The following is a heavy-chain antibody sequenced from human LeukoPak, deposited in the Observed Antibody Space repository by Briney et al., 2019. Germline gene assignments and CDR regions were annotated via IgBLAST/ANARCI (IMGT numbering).Heavy chain of an antibody. CDR2: IKEDGSER. Sequence: GGSLRLSCEGSAFIFSGHWMNWVRQTPGKGLEWVASIKEDGSERQYVDSVKGRFSISRDNTKGSLFLQLNSLRAEDTAVYYCATDRQLRYFDHWGQGTLVTVSS. J-gene: IGHJ4*02. D-gene: IGHD4-17*01. CDR3: ATDRQLRYFDH. CDR1: AFIFSGHW. V-gene: IGHV3-7*03.